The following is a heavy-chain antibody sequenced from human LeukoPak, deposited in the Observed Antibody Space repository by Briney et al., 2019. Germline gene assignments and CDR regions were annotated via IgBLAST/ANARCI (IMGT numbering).Heavy chain of an antibody. D-gene: IGHD2-2*01. CDR3: ARAVWAVVVVPAARGLTVDYYYYYMDV. CDR1: GDSVSSNSAA. J-gene: IGHJ6*03. V-gene: IGHV6-1*01. Sequence: SQTLSLTCAISGDSVSSNSAAWNWIRQSPSRGLEWLGRTYYRSKWYNDYAVSVKSRITINPDTSKNQFSLQLNSVTPEDTAVYYCARAVWAVVVVPAARGLTVDYYYYYMDVWGKGTTVTISS. CDR2: TYYRSKWYN.